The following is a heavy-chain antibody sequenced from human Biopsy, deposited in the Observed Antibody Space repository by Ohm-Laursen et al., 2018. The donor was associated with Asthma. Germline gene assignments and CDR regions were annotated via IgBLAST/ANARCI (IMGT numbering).Heavy chain of an antibody. J-gene: IGHJ4*02. D-gene: IGHD2-2*01. Sequence: SGKVSCKSLGGTFNTYVIGWVRQAPGQGLEWMGGSNSVFGTTTYPKKFQDKVTITADDSTSTVYMELSSLRSEDTAVYYCARKAGSCISRTCYSLDFWGQGTLVTVSS. CDR2: SNSVFGTT. CDR3: ARKAGSCISRTCYSLDF. CDR1: GGTFNTYV. V-gene: IGHV1-69*13.